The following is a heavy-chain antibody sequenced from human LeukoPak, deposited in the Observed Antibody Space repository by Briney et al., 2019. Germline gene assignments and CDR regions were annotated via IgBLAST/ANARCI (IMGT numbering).Heavy chain of an antibody. V-gene: IGHV3-9*01. CDR2: ISWNSGSI. Sequence: GGSLRLSCAASGFTFDDYAMHWVRQAPGKGLEWASGISWNSGSIGYADPVKGRFTISRDNAKNSLYLQMNSLRAEDTALYYCAKDKVPTGYDILTGYYDYWGQGTLVTVSS. D-gene: IGHD3-9*01. CDR3: AKDKVPTGYDILTGYYDY. CDR1: GFTFDDYA. J-gene: IGHJ4*02.